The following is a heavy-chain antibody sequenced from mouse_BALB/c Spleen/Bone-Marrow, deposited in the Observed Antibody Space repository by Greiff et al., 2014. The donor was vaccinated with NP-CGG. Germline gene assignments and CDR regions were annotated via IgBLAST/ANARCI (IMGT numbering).Heavy chain of an antibody. CDR2: IDPANGNT. CDR1: GFNIKDTY. D-gene: IGHD1-1*01. CDR3: ASYYYGRYFDV. J-gene: IGHJ1*01. V-gene: IGHV14-3*02. Sequence: EVKLMESGAELVKPGASVKLSCTASGFNIKDTYMHWVKQRPEQGLEWIGRIDPANGNTKCDPKFQGKATITADTSSNTAYLQLSSLTSEDTAVYYCASYYYGRYFDVWGAGTTVTVSS.